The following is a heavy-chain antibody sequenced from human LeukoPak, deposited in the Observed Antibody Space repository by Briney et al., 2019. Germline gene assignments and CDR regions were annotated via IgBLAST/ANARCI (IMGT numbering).Heavy chain of an antibody. D-gene: IGHD4-17*01. V-gene: IGHV4-61*01. CDR2: IYYSGST. CDR1: GVSITYGIYY. Sequence: AETLSLTCSVSGVSITYGIYYWSWIRQPPGKGLEWIGHIYYSGSTNYNPSLKSRVTISIDASKNQFSLKLSSVTAADTAVYYCARRSVTLDAFDIWGQGTMVTVSS. J-gene: IGHJ3*02. CDR3: ARRSVTLDAFDI.